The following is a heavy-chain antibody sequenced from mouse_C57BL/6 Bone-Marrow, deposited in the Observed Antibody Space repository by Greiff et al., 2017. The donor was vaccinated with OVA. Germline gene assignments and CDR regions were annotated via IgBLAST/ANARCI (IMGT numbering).Heavy chain of an antibody. D-gene: IGHD3-2*02. Sequence: EVQLQQSGPVLVKPGASVKMSCKASGYTFTDYYMNWVEPSHGKSLEWIGVINPYNGGTSYNQKFKGKATLTVDKSSSTAYMELNSLTSEDSAVYYFARPDSSGYYYFDYWGQGTTLTVSS. V-gene: IGHV1-19*01. CDR1: GYTFTDYY. CDR3: ARPDSSGYYYFDY. J-gene: IGHJ2*01. CDR2: INPYNGGT.